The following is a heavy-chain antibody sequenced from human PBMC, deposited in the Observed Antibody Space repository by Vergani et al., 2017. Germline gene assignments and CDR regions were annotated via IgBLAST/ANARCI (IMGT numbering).Heavy chain of an antibody. CDR3: AKEAPGSLNYFDY. CDR1: GFTFSSYC. J-gene: IGHJ4*02. D-gene: IGHD3-10*01. CDR2: ISYDGSNK. V-gene: IGHV3-30*18. Sequence: VQLVESGGGLVQPGGSLRLSCAASGFTFSSYCMHWVRQAPGKGLEWVAVISYDGSNKYYADSVKGRFTISRDNSKNTLYLQMNSLRAEDTAVYYCAKEAPGSLNYFDYWGQGTLVTVSS.